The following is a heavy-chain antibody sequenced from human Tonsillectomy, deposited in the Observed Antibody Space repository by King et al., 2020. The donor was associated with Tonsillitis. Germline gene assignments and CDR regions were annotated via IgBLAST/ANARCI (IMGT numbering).Heavy chain of an antibody. D-gene: IGHD2-15*01. V-gene: IGHV3-11*01. CDR1: GFTFSDYH. CDR3: ASGADYCNGSTCYPVAFDY. CDR2: ISNSGDTR. J-gene: IGHJ4*02. Sequence: VQLVQSGGGLVKPGGSLRLSCAASGFTFSDYHMSWIRQAPGKGLEWVSHISNSGDTRNYADSVKGRFTISRDNAKKSLYLQMNSLRAEDTAVYYCASGADYCNGSTCYPVAFDYWGPGTLVTVSS.